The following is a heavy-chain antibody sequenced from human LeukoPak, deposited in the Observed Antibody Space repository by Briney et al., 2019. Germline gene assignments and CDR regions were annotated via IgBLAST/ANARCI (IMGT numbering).Heavy chain of an antibody. J-gene: IGHJ4*02. CDR1: GFTFSSYA. V-gene: IGHV3-30-3*01. CDR3: ARVTITIFGAIDY. D-gene: IGHD3-3*01. Sequence: PGRSLRLSCAASGFTFSSYAMHWVRQAPGKGLEWVAVISYDGSNTYYADSVKGRFTISRDNSKNTLYLQMNSLRAEDTAVYYCARVTITIFGAIDYWGQETLVTVSS. CDR2: ISYDGSNT.